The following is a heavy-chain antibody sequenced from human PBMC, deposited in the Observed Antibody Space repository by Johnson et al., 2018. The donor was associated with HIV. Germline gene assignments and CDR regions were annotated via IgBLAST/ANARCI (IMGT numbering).Heavy chain of an antibody. CDR2: IKSKTDGGTT. D-gene: IGHD2-2*01. Sequence: VQLVESGGGVVQPGRSLRLSCAASGFTFSSYAMHWVRQAPGKGLEWVGRIKSKTDGGTTDYAAPVKGRFTNSRDNAKNSLYLQMNSLRAEDTAVYYCASNGGYEGDAFDIWGQGTMVTVSS. V-gene: IGHV3-15*01. J-gene: IGHJ3*02. CDR1: GFTFSSYA. CDR3: ASNGGYEGDAFDI.